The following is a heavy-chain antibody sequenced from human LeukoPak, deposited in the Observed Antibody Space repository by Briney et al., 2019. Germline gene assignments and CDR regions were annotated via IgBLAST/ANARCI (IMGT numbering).Heavy chain of an antibody. J-gene: IGHJ4*02. CDR2: IYYSGST. CDR3: AREGFSSGSYRFDY. V-gene: IGHV4-59*01. D-gene: IGHD3-10*01. Sequence: SETLSLTCSVSGGSISSYDWSWIRQPPGKGLEWIGYIYYSGSTTDNPALRRRVTIQVDTSKNQCSLKLSSVTAGDAAVYYCAREGFSSGSYRFDYWGQGTLSPSPQ. CDR1: GGSISSYD.